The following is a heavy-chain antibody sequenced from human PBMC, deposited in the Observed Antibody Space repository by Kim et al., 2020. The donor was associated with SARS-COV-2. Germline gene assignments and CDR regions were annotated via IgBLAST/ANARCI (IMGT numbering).Heavy chain of an antibody. CDR2: KWYN. J-gene: IGHJ3*02. CDR3: ARGYAFDI. Sequence: KWYNDYSPSGKDRITISPDTSKNHFSLQLNSVSPEDTAVYYCARGYAFDIWGPGTLVTVSS. V-gene: IGHV6-1*01.